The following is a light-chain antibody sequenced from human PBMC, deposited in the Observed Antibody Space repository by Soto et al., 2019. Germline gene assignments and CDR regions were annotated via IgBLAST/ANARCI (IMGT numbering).Light chain of an antibody. CDR1: QTISSW. Sequence: DIQMTQSPSTLSGSGGDRVSITCRASQTISSWLAWYQQKPGKAPKLLIYKASTLKSGVPSRFSGSGSGTDFTLTISSLEPEDFAVYYCQQRNYWQVTFGQGTRLEIK. J-gene: IGKJ5*01. CDR3: QQRNYWQVT. V-gene: IGKV1-5*03. CDR2: KAS.